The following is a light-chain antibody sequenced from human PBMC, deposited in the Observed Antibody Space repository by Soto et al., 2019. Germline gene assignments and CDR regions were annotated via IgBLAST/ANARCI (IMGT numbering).Light chain of an antibody. Sequence: QSVLTQPPSVSGAPGQRVTISCAGSTSNIGAGYDVHWYQQLPGTAPKLLIYDNTNRPSGVPDRFSGSKSGTSASLAITGLQAEDEADYYCGTWDSSLTNGRAVFGGGTKLTVL. CDR3: GTWDSSLTNGRAV. CDR2: DNT. V-gene: IGLV1-40*01. CDR1: TSNIGAGYD. J-gene: IGLJ3*02.